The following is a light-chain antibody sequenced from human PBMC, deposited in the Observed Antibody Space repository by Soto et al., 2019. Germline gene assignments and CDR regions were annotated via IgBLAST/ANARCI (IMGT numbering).Light chain of an antibody. CDR1: QSVSSY. CDR3: QQPGNCPPYP. Sequence: LTLTRCAGAIASXPCEXATLXXXXSQSVSSYLAWYQQKPGQPPMLLIYDASNRATGIPARFSGDRSGADFNLTISSMEPEDFAVYYRQQPGNCPPYPFGQGTIPAIK. CDR2: DAS. V-gene: IGKV3-11*01. J-gene: IGKJ5*01.